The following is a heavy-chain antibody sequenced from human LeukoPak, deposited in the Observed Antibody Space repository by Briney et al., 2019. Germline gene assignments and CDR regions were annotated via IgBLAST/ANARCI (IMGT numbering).Heavy chain of an antibody. D-gene: IGHD5-12*01. CDR2: INHSGST. CDR3: ASGPPDGYDSY. J-gene: IGHJ4*02. CDR1: GESFSGYY. Sequence: SETLSLTCAVYGESFSGYYWSWIRQPPGKGLEWIGEINHSGSTNYNPSLKSRVTISVDTSKNQFSLKLSSVTAADTAVYYCASGPPDGYDSYWGQGTLVTVSS. V-gene: IGHV4-34*01.